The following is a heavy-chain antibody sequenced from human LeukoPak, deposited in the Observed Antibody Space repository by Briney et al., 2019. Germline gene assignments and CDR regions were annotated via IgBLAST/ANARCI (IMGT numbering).Heavy chain of an antibody. D-gene: IGHD2-21*02. Sequence: SQSLSLICSVSGGFIISGSYSWSWIRPPPGEGLEWIGYIYHSGSTYYNLSLKSRVTISEDTSKNQLSLKVSSVTAADTAVYYCARRRHCVGDCFNDAFDIWGRGTMVTVSS. CDR2: IYHSGST. V-gene: IGHV4-30-2*01. CDR1: GGFIISGSYS. CDR3: ARRRHCVGDCFNDAFDI. J-gene: IGHJ3*02.